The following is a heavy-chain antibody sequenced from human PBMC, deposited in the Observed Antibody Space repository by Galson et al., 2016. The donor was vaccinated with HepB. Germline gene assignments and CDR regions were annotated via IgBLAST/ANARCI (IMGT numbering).Heavy chain of an antibody. Sequence: TLSLTCTVSGASISSNTYFWRWPRQHPGKALEWIGAVSPSGITYYHPSLKSRVAMSADTSKNQFSLKLNSVTAADTAVYYCARPHPSSSGSPYYFDCWGPGTLVSFSS. CDR2: VSPSGIT. CDR3: ARPHPSSSGSPYYFDC. V-gene: IGHV4-39*01. D-gene: IGHD6-19*01. J-gene: IGHJ4*02. CDR1: GASISSNTYF.